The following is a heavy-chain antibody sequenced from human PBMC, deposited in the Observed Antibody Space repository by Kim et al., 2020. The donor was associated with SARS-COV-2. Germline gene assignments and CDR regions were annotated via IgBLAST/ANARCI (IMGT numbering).Heavy chain of an antibody. CDR1: GGSISSYY. J-gene: IGHJ5*02. Sequence: SETLSLTCTVSGGSISSYYWSWIRQPPGKGLEWIGYIYYSGSTNYNPSLKSRVTISVDTSKNQFSLKLSSVTAADTAVYYCARGIAVAGTKRAFFNWFDPWGQGTLVTVSS. V-gene: IGHV4-59*01. D-gene: IGHD6-19*01. CDR2: IYYSGST. CDR3: ARGIAVAGTKRAFFNWFDP.